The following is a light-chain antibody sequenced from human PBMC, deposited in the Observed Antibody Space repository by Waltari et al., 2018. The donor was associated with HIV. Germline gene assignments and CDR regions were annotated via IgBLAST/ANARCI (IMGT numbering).Light chain of an antibody. CDR1: SSNIGSNY. Sequence: QSVLTPPPSASGTPGQRVTISCSGSSSNIGSNYVYWYQQLPGTAPKLLIYRSNQRPSGVPGRFSGSKSGTSASLAISGLRSEDEADYYCAAWDDSLSGHVVFGGGTKLTVL. V-gene: IGLV1-47*01. J-gene: IGLJ2*01. CDR3: AAWDDSLSGHVV. CDR2: RSN.